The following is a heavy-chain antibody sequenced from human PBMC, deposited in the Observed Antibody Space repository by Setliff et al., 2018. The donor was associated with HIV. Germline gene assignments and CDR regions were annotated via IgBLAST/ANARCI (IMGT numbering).Heavy chain of an antibody. J-gene: IGHJ5*02. D-gene: IGHD1-26*01. CDR3: ARSTVGAGASFP. CDR2: IYYSGST. Sequence: SETLSLTCTVSGGSISSHYWSWIRQPPGKGLEWTGYIYYSGSTNYNPSLKSRVTMSVDTSKNQISLTLTSLTAADTAIYYCARSTVGAGASFPWGRGILVTVSS. CDR1: GGSISSHY. V-gene: IGHV4-59*11.